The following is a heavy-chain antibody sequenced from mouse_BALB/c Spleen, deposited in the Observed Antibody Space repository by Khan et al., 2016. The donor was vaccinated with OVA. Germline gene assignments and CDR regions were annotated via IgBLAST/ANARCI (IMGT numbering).Heavy chain of an antibody. CDR3: ARSNYYGSSLYAMDF. Sequence: DLVKPGASVKLSCKASGYTFTSYWINWIKQRPGQGLEWIGHIAPGSGSAYYNEMFKDKATLTVDTSSSTAYIQLSSLSSEDSAVYFGARSNYYGSSLYAMDFWGQGTSVTVSS. V-gene: IGHV1S41*01. J-gene: IGHJ4*01. CDR1: GYTFTSYW. D-gene: IGHD1-1*01. CDR2: IAPGSGSA.